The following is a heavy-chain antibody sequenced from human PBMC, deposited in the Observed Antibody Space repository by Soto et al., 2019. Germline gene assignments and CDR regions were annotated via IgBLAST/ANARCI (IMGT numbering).Heavy chain of an antibody. D-gene: IGHD3-10*01. CDR2: IYYSGST. J-gene: IGHJ3*01. CDR3: ARVWGGPFDF. CDR1: GGSISSYY. Sequence: SETLSLTCTVSGGSISSYYWSWIRQPPGKGLEWIGYIYYSGSTKYNPSLKSRVTISVDTSKNRFSLRLSSVTAADTAVYYCARVWGGPFDFWGQGTMVTVSS. V-gene: IGHV4-59*01.